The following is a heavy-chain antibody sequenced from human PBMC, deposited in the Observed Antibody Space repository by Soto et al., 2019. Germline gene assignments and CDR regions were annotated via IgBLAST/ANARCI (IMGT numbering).Heavy chain of an antibody. J-gene: IGHJ4*02. CDR1: GGSISSGGYY. Sequence: QVQLQEPGPGLVEPSQTLSLTCTVSGGSISSGGYYWSWVRQHPGKGLEWIGYIYNSVSTYYKPSLNSRVSISVDNSKNQFSLKLSSVTAADTAVYYCSRDPQYWGQGTLVTVSS. CDR2: IYNSVST. CDR3: SRDPQY. V-gene: IGHV4-31*03.